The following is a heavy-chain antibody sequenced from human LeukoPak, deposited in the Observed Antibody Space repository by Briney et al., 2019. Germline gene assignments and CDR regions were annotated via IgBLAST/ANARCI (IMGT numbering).Heavy chain of an antibody. CDR1: GGSISSYY. CDR2: IYYSGST. CDR3: ARGYGDYLNWFDP. Sequence: PSETLSLTCTVSGGSISSYYWSWIRQPPGKGLEWIGCIYYSGSTNYNPSLKSRVTISVDTSKNQFSLRLSSVTVADTAVYYCARGYGDYLNWFDPWGQGTLVTVSS. D-gene: IGHD4-17*01. J-gene: IGHJ5*02. V-gene: IGHV4-59*01.